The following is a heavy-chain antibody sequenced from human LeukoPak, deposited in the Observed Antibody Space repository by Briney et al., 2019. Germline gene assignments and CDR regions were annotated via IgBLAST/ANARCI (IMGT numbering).Heavy chain of an antibody. CDR2: IKSKTDGGTT. J-gene: IGHJ3*02. CDR3: TTVWNCGGDCSDAFDI. Sequence: GGSLRLSCAASGFSFRNAWMSWVRQAPGKGLEWVGRIKSKTDGGTTDYAAPVKGRVTISRDDSKNTLYPQMNSLKTEDTAVYYCTTVWNCGGDCSDAFDIWGQGTMVTVSS. CDR1: GFSFRNAW. D-gene: IGHD2-21*02. V-gene: IGHV3-15*01.